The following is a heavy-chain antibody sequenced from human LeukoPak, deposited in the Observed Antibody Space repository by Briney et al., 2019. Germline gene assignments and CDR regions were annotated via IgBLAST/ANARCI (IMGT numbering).Heavy chain of an antibody. CDR1: GGSISTYS. Sequence: SETLSLTCTVSGGSISTYSCSWIRQPPGKGLEWIGFINYSETTNYNPSLKSRVTISIDTSKNQFSLKLSSVTAADTAVYYCARRCVDTSCPFDYWGQGTLVTVSS. CDR2: INYSETT. J-gene: IGHJ4*02. D-gene: IGHD2-2*01. V-gene: IGHV4-59*08. CDR3: ARRCVDTSCPFDY.